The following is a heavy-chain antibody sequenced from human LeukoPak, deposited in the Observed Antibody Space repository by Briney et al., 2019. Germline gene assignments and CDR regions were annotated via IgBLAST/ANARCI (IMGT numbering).Heavy chain of an antibody. CDR1: GGSISSYY. D-gene: IGHD6-25*01. J-gene: IGHJ4*02. V-gene: IGHV4-59*08. CDR3: ARRIAASDAFDY. CDR2: IYYSGST. Sequence: PPETLSLTCTVSGGSISSYYWSWIRQPPGKGLEWLAYIYYSGSTNYSPSLKSRVTMSVDTSKNQFSLSLTSVTAADTAVYYCARRIAASDAFDYWGRGTLVTVSS.